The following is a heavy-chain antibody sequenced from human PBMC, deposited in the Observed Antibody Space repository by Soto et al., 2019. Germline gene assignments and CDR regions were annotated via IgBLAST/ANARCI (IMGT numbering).Heavy chain of an antibody. J-gene: IGHJ3*02. D-gene: IGHD1-26*01. V-gene: IGHV1-3*01. CDR1: GYTCTSYA. CDR2: INAGNGNT. CDR3: ARWHGYYHDAFDI. Sequence: GGSVKVSCKASGYTCTSYAMHWVRRSPLQRLEWMGWINAGNGNTNYSQKFQGRVTITRDTSASTAYMELSSLRSEDTAAYYCARWHGYYHDAFDIWGQGTMVTVSS.